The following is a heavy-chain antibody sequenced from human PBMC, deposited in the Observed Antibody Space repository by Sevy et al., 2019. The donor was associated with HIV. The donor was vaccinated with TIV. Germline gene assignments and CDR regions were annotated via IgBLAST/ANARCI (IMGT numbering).Heavy chain of an antibody. V-gene: IGHV3-48*01. CDR3: ARDDHWAFDY. CDR2: ISSSSGTI. D-gene: IGHD7-27*01. CDR1: GFSFSSYS. J-gene: IGHJ4*02. Sequence: GGFLRLSCVTSGFSFSSYSMNWVRQAPGKGLERVSYISSSSGTISYADSVKGRLTISRDNAKNSLFLQMNSLRAEDTAIYYCARDDHWAFDYWGQGALVTVSS.